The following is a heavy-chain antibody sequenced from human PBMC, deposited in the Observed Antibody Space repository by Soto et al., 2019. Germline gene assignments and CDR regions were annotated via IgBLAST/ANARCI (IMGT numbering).Heavy chain of an antibody. D-gene: IGHD1-26*01. CDR2: ISYDGSNK. V-gene: IGHV3-30-3*01. J-gene: IGHJ6*02. CDR1: GFTFSSYA. CDR3: ARGSPVVGATPYYYYGMDV. Sequence: GGSLRLSCAASGFTFSSYAMHWVRQAPGKGLEWVAVISYDGSNKYYADSVKGRFTISRDNSKNTLYLQMNSLRAEDTAVYYCARGSPVVGATPYYYYGMDVWGQGTTVTVSS.